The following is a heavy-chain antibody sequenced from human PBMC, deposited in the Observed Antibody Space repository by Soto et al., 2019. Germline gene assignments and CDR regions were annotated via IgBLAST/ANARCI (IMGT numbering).Heavy chain of an antibody. J-gene: IGHJ4*02. V-gene: IGHV3-11*05. Sequence: QVQLVESGGDLVKPGGSLRLSCAASGFPFSDYYMSWIRQAPGKGLEWVSSIGSSSSYTNYADSLKGRFTISRDNAKNSLYLQINSRRAEDTAVYYCAGRGPTGYHNYWGQGTLVTVSA. D-gene: IGHD3-9*01. CDR2: IGSSSSYT. CDR3: AGRGPTGYHNY. CDR1: GFPFSDYY.